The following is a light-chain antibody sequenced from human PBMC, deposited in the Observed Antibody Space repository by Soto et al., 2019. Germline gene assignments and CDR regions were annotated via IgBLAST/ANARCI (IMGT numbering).Light chain of an antibody. CDR1: SSDVGGYNY. CDR3: SSYTSSNTHV. J-gene: IGLJ1*01. V-gene: IGLV2-14*03. Sequence: QSVLTQPASVSGSPGQSITISCTGTSSDVGGYNYVSWHQQHPGKAHKLMIYDVSDRPSGVSNRFSGSKSGNTASLTISGLQAEDEADYYCSSYTSSNTHVFGTGTKLTVL. CDR2: DVS.